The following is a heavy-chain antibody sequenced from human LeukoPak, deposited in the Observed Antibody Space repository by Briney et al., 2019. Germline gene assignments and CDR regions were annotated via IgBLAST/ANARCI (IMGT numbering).Heavy chain of an antibody. CDR1: GFTFSDYY. CDR2: ISSSGSTI. Sequence: PGGSLRLSCAASGFTFSDYYMSWIRQAPGKGLEWVSYISSSGSTIYYADSVKGRFTISRDNAKNSLYLQMNSLRAEDTAVYYCARGVLRSFDWLENAFDIWGQGRMVTVSS. V-gene: IGHV3-11*01. D-gene: IGHD3-9*01. J-gene: IGHJ3*02. CDR3: ARGVLRSFDWLENAFDI.